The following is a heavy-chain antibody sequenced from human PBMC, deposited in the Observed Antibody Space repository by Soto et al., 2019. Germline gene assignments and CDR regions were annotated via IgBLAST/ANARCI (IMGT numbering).Heavy chain of an antibody. J-gene: IGHJ4*02. CDR1: GFTFTIYA. Sequence: EVQLVESGGGLVQPGGSLRLSCVASGFTFTIYAMHWVRQAPGKGLEYVSAISSNGGSTYYANSVKGRFTISRDNSKNTLYLQMGSLRAEDMAVYYCAREGYCSSTSCYSFDYWGQGTLVTVSS. V-gene: IGHV3-64*01. CDR2: ISSNGGST. CDR3: AREGYCSSTSCYSFDY. D-gene: IGHD2-2*01.